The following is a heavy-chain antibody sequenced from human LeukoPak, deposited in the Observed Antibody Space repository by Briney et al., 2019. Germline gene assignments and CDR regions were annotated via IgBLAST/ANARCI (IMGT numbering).Heavy chain of an antibody. CDR3: ARDALGVTYFDY. V-gene: IGHV3-7*01. D-gene: IGHD3-3*01. CDR1: GFTFSSYW. CDR2: IKQDGSEK. J-gene: IGHJ4*02. Sequence: PGGSLRLSCAASGFTFSSYWMSLVRRAPRKGLEGVANIKQDGSEKYYVDSVKGRFTISRDNAKNSLYLQMNSLRAEDTAVYYCARDALGVTYFDYWGQGTLVTVSS.